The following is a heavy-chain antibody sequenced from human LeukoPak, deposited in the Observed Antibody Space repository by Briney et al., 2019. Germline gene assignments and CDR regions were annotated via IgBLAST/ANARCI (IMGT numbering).Heavy chain of an antibody. CDR2: VSKDGSDK. CDR3: ARGATAVGTLDY. Sequence: GRSLRLSCAASGFTFSSHAMHWARQAPGKGLEWVAVVSKDGSDKYYTESVKGRFSISRDNSENTLYLQMNSLRGEDTAVYYCARGATAVGTLDYWGQGTRVTVSS. CDR1: GFTFSSHA. J-gene: IGHJ4*02. V-gene: IGHV3-30*04. D-gene: IGHD6-13*01.